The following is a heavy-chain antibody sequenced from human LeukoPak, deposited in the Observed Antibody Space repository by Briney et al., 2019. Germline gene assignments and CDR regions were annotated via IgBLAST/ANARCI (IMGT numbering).Heavy chain of an antibody. J-gene: IGHJ5*02. V-gene: IGHV4-39*01. Sequence: SETLSLTCAVYGGSFSGYYWGWIRQPPGKDLEWIGSIYFSGSTYYNPSLKSRVTISVDTSKNQFSLKLSSVTAADTAVYYCASLLVPGRFDPWGQGTLVTVSS. CDR3: ASLLVPGRFDP. CDR2: IYFSGST. CDR1: GGSFSGYY. D-gene: IGHD2-2*01.